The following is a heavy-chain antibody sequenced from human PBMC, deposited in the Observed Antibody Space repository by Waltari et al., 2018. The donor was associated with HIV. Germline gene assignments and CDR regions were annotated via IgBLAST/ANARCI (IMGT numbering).Heavy chain of an antibody. D-gene: IGHD1-1*01. CDR2: RSSDSATI. J-gene: IGHJ4*02. CDR3: ARAGGRRGNNNLHFDY. Sequence: EVHLVESGGGLVQPGGSLILSCAASGFTFSTYAMNWVRQAPGEGLGWVSDRSSDSATIYHADSVNGRFTISRDNARNSLYLQMNSLRDEDTAVYYCARAGGRRGNNNLHFDYWGQGILVSVSS. V-gene: IGHV3-48*02. CDR1: GFTFSTYA.